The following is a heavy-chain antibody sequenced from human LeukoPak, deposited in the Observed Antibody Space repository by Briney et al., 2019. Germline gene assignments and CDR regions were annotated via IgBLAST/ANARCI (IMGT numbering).Heavy chain of an antibody. J-gene: IGHJ5*02. CDR2: IYTSGST. CDR3: ARDWVGPVGFDP. Sequence: PSETLSLTCTVSGGAISSYDGSWIRQPAGKGLEWIGRIYTSGSTNYNPSLKSRVTMSVDTSKNQFYLKLSSVTAADTDVYYCARDWVGPVGFDPWGQGTLVTVSS. D-gene: IGHD2-15*01. V-gene: IGHV4-4*07. CDR1: GGAISSYD.